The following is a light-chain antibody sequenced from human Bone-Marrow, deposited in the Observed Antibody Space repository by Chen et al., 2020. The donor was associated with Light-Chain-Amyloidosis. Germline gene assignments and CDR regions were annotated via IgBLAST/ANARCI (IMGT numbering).Light chain of an antibody. J-gene: IGLJ3*02. Sequence: SYVLTQPSSVSVAPGPTATIACGGNNIGSTSVHWYQQTPGQAPLLVVYDDSDRPSGIPERLSGSNSGNTATLTISRVEAGHEADYYCQVWDRSSDRPVFGGGTKLTVL. CDR3: QVWDRSSDRPV. CDR2: DDS. V-gene: IGLV3-21*02. CDR1: NIGSTS.